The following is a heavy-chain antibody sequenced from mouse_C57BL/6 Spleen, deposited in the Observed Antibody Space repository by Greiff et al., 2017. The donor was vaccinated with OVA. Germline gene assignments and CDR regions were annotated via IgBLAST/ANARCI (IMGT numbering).Heavy chain of an antibody. Sequence: VQLQESGAELVKPGASVKISCKASGYAFSSYWMNWVKQRPGKGLEWIGQIYPGDGDTNYNGKFKGKATLTADKSSSTAYMQLSSLTSEDSAVYFCARRDYYGYRDFDYWGQGTTLTVSS. J-gene: IGHJ2*01. CDR2: IYPGDGDT. V-gene: IGHV1-80*01. CDR3: ARRDYYGYRDFDY. D-gene: IGHD2-2*01. CDR1: GYAFSSYW.